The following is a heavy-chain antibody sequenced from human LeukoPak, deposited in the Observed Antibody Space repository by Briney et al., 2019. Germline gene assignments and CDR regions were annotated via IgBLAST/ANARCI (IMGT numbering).Heavy chain of an antibody. CDR2: MNPNSGNS. CDR1: GYTFTSYD. CDR3: ARGDYYNWFDP. D-gene: IGHD3-16*01. Sequence: GASVKVSCKASGYTFTSYDINWVRQATGQGLEWMGWMNPNSGNSGYAQKFQGRATMTRNTSISTAYMELSSLRSEDTAVYYCARGDYYNWFDPWGQGTLVTVSS. V-gene: IGHV1-8*01. J-gene: IGHJ5*02.